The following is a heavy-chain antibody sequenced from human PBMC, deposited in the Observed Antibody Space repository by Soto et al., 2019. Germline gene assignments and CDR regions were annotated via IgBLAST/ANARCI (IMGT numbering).Heavy chain of an antibody. Sequence: ASVKVSCKASGYTFTGYYMHWVRQAPGQGLEWMGWINPNSGGTNYAQKFQGWVTMTRDTSISTAYMELSRLRSDDTAVYYCARDKGDYGVGAFDIWGQGTMVTVSS. CDR2: INPNSGGT. CDR3: ARDKGDYGVGAFDI. D-gene: IGHD4-17*01. V-gene: IGHV1-2*04. J-gene: IGHJ3*02. CDR1: GYTFTGYY.